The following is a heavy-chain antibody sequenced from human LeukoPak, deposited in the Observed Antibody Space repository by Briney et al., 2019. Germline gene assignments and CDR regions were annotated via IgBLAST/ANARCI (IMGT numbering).Heavy chain of an antibody. J-gene: IGHJ4*02. CDR2: INQDGSET. CDR1: GFTFSSHW. Sequence: PGVSLRLSCAGSGFTFSSHWMNWVRQAPGKGLEWVAHINQDGSETYYVDSVKGRFTISRDNAKNSLYLQMHSLRAEDTAVYYCARDSYRALEYWGQGTLVTVSS. V-gene: IGHV3-7*01. D-gene: IGHD1-14*01. CDR3: ARDSYRALEY.